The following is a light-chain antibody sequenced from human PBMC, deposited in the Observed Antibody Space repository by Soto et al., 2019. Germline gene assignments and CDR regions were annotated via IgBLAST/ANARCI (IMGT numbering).Light chain of an antibody. CDR2: DVS. Sequence: QSVLTRPASVSGSPGQSITISCTGTSGDVGAYNSVSWYQQHPGKAPRLMIYDVSNRPSGVSNRFSGSKSGTSASLAICGLQSEDEADYYCAAWDDSLNGYVFGTGTKVTVL. CDR3: AAWDDSLNGYV. V-gene: IGLV2-14*01. CDR1: SGDVGAYNS. J-gene: IGLJ1*01.